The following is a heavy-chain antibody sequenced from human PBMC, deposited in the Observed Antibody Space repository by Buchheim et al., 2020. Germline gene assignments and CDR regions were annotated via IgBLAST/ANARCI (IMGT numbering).Heavy chain of an antibody. CDR2: ISYDGSNK. D-gene: IGHD4-23*01. J-gene: IGHJ4*02. CDR1: GFTFSSYA. Sequence: QVQLVESGGGVVQPGRSLRLSCAASGFTFSSYAMHWVRQAPGKGLEWVAVISYDGSNKYYADSVKGRFTISRDNSKNTLYLQMNSRRAEDTAVYYCARGGGGGGPDFDYWGQGTL. CDR3: ARGGGGGGPDFDY. V-gene: IGHV3-30-3*01.